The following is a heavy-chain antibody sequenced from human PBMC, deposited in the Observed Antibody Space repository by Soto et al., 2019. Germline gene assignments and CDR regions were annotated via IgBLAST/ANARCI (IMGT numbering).Heavy chain of an antibody. D-gene: IGHD1-20*01. CDR1: GFTFSSYG. J-gene: IGHJ4*02. CDR3: AREGITLGRL. V-gene: IGHV3-33*01. Sequence: QVQLVESGGGVVQPGRSLRLSCAASGFTFSSYGMHWVRQAPGKGLEWVAVIWYDGSNKYYADSVKGRFTISRDNSKYTLYLQMNRLRAEETAVYYCAREGITLGRLWGQGTLVTVSS. CDR2: IWYDGSNK.